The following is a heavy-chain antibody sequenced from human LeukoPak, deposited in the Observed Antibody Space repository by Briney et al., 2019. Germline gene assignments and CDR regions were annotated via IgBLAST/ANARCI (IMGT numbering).Heavy chain of an antibody. CDR2: ITSSSSYI. J-gene: IGHJ6*03. CDR3: ARDPYSGGYSSYYYYYMDV. V-gene: IGHV3-21*01. D-gene: IGHD1-26*01. CDR1: GFTFSNYN. Sequence: GGSLRLSCAASGFTFSNYNMNWVRHAPGKGLEWVSSITSSSSYIFYADSVKGRFTISRDNAKNSLYLQMNGLRAEDTAVYYCARDPYSGGYSSYYYYYMDVWGKGTTVTVSS.